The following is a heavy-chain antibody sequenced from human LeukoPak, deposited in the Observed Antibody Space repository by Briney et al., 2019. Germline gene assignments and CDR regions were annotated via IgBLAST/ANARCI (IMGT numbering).Heavy chain of an antibody. Sequence: GGSLRLSCAASGFTFSNYGIYWVRQAPGKGLEWVAVISYDGGNKYYPDSVKGRFTISRDNSKNTLHLQMNSLRAEDTAIYYCAKQAYDSPRTDFDYWGQGTLVTVSS. D-gene: IGHD3-22*01. V-gene: IGHV3-30*18. CDR2: ISYDGGNK. CDR3: AKQAYDSPRTDFDY. J-gene: IGHJ4*02. CDR1: GFTFSNYG.